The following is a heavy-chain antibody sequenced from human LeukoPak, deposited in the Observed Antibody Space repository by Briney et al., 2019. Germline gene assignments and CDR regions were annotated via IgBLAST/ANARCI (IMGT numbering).Heavy chain of an antibody. J-gene: IGHJ4*02. CDR3: AIEEYNWNDYFDY. CDR1: GGSFSGYY. Sequence: SETLSLTCAVYGGSFSGYYWSWIRQPPGKGLEWIGEINHSGSTNYNPSLKSRVTISVDTSKNQFSLKLSSVTAADTAVYYCAIEEYNWNDYFDYWGQGTLVTVSS. V-gene: IGHV4-34*01. D-gene: IGHD1-1*01. CDR2: INHSGST.